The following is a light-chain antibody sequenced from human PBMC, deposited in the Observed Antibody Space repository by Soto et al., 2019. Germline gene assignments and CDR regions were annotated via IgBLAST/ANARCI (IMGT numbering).Light chain of an antibody. CDR1: QSVLYSSNNRNY. J-gene: IGKJ2*01. CDR2: WAS. CDR3: QQYYTTPYT. V-gene: IGKV4-1*01. Sequence: DIVMTQSPDSLAVSLGERATINCKSGQSVLYSSNNRNYLAWYQQKPGQPPKLLIYWASTRESGVPDRFSGSGSGTDFTLTISSLQAEDVAVYYCQQYYTTPYTFGPGTKLEI.